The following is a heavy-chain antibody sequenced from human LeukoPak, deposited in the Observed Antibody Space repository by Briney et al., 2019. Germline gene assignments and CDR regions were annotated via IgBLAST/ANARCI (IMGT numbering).Heavy chain of an antibody. D-gene: IGHD3-22*01. V-gene: IGHV3-30*02. CDR2: IRYDGSNK. CDR3: AKDSAYYYDSSGYYYD. CDR1: GFTFSRYG. J-gene: IGHJ4*02. Sequence: GGSLRLSCAASGFTFSRYGMHWVRQAPGKGLEWVAFIRYDGSNKYYADSVKGRFTISRDNSKNTLYLQMNSLRAEDTAMYYCAKDSAYYYDSSGYYYDWGQGTLVTVPS.